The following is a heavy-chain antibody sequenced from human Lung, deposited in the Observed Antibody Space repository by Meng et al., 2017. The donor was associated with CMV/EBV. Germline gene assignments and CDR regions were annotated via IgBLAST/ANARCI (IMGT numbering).Heavy chain of an antibody. CDR2: INWNGGST. CDR3: ARGGYSSGWYGNYFDY. CDR1: GFTFDDYG. V-gene: IGHV3-20*04. Sequence: SCAASGFTFDDYGMSWVRQAPGKGLEWVSGINWNGGSTGYADSVKGRFTISRDNAKNSLYLQMNSLRAEDTALYYCARGGYSSGWYGNYFDYWGQGTXVTVSS. D-gene: IGHD6-19*01. J-gene: IGHJ4*02.